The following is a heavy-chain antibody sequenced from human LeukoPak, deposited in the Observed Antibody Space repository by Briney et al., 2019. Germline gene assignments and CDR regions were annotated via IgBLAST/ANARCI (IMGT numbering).Heavy chain of an antibody. CDR2: IYHSGST. Sequence: SETMSLNCTVSGYSISSGYYWGWIRQPPPKALPWTACIYHSGSTYYNPSLKSRVTISVDTSKNQFSLKLSSVTAADTAVYYCARGSDYGDYESNWFDPWGQGTLVTVSS. D-gene: IGHD4-17*01. CDR1: GYSISSGYY. J-gene: IGHJ5*02. V-gene: IGHV4-38-2*02. CDR3: ARGSDYGDYESNWFDP.